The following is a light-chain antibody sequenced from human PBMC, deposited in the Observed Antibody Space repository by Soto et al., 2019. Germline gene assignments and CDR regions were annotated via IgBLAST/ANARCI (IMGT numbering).Light chain of an antibody. V-gene: IGKV3-15*01. CDR3: EQYTNWPLT. Sequence: ETLMTQSAATLSVSPGERVTLSCMASQSVNSTLAWYQQKPGQAPRLLIYGASTRVTGIPARFSCSGSGTEFTLAISSMQSEDFAIYSCEQYTNWPLTFGHGTQVEI. J-gene: IGKJ1*01. CDR2: GAS. CDR1: QSVNST.